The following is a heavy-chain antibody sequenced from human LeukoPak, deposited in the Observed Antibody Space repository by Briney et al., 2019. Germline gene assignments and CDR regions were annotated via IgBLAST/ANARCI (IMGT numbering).Heavy chain of an antibody. CDR1: GFTVSSNY. CDR2: IYSGGST. V-gene: IGHV3-66*01. CDR3: ARDSQYYYYGMDV. Sequence: PGGSLRLSCAASGFTVSSNYMSWVRQAPGKGLGGVSVIYSGGSTYYADSVKGRFTISRDNSKNTLYLQMNSLRAEDTAVYYCARDSQYYYYGMDVWGQGTTVTVSS. J-gene: IGHJ6*02.